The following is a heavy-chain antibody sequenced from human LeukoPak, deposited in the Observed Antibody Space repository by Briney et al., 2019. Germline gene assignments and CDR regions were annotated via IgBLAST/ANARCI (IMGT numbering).Heavy chain of an antibody. CDR3: ARASYCSSTSCYIRPTWFDP. CDR1: GFTFSSYW. Sequence: GGSLRLSCAASGFTFSSYWMSWVRQAPGKGLEWVANIKQDGSEKYYVDSVKGRFTISRDNAKNSLYLQMNSLRAEDTAVYYCARASYCSSTSCYIRPTWFDPWGQGTLVTVSS. J-gene: IGHJ5*02. D-gene: IGHD2-2*02. CDR2: IKQDGSEK. V-gene: IGHV3-7*01.